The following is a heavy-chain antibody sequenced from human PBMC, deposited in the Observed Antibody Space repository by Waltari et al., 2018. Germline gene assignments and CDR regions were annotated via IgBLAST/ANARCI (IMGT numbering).Heavy chain of an antibody. J-gene: IGHJ4*02. D-gene: IGHD3-16*01. V-gene: IGHV4-31*03. CDR3: ARDARLGGSDY. CDR2: IHSSGNS. CDR1: GASISSGGYY. Sequence: QVQLKESGPGLVKPSQTLSLTCSVSGASISSGGYYWSWIRQRPGKGLEWMGYIHSSGNSYYNPSLESRLTISLDTSDNQFSLRMSAVTAADTAVYYCARDARLGGSDYWGQGTLVTVSS.